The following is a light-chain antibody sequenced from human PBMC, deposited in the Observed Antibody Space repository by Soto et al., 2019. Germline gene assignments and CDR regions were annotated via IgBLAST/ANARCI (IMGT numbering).Light chain of an antibody. CDR3: HQYGSSPLT. J-gene: IGKJ3*01. CDR2: GAS. CDR1: QNVTSSY. V-gene: IGKV3-20*01. Sequence: EIVLTQSPGTLSLSPGERAILTCRASQNVTSSYLAWYQQRPGQAPRLLIYGASTRATGIPDRFSGSGSGTDFTLAISRLAPEDFAMYYCHQYGSSPLTFGPGTKVDIK.